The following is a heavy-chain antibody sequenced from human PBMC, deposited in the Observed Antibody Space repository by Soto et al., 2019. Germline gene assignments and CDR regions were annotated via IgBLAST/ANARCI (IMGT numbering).Heavy chain of an antibody. Sequence: SETLSLTCTVSGGSISTYYWNWIRQPPGKGLESIGYIYYSGSANYSPSLKSRVTISVDTSKNEFSLKLSSVTAADTAIYYCARDDREHTTSPATHHWGQATLVTVS. CDR2: IYYSGSA. V-gene: IGHV4-59*01. J-gene: IGHJ5*02. CDR3: ARDDREHTTSPATHH. CDR1: GGSISTYY. D-gene: IGHD1-26*01.